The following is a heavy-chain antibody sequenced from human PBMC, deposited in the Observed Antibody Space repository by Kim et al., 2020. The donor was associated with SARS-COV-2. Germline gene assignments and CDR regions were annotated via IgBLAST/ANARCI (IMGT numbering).Heavy chain of an antibody. Sequence: SETLSLTCTVSGGSISSSSYYWGWIRQPPGKGLEWIGSIYYSGSTYYNPSLKSRVTISVDTSKNQFSLKLSSVTAADTAVYYCARGKSSSWHLPRRYYFDYWGQGTLVTVSS. CDR2: IYYSGST. CDR3: ARGKSSSWHLPRRYYFDY. J-gene: IGHJ4*02. CDR1: GGSISSSSYY. D-gene: IGHD6-13*01. V-gene: IGHV4-39*07.